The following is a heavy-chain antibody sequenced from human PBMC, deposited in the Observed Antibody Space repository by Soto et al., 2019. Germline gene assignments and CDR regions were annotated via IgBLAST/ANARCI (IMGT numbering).Heavy chain of an antibody. CDR3: AKDGSWDGGGGES. CDR1: GVTFSSDA. J-gene: IGHJ4*02. D-gene: IGHD3-16*01. Sequence: QVQLVQSGAELKKPGSSVKVSCSASGVTFSSDAFTWVRQAPGQWLEWMGNIIPVFRTSNYAQGFQGRLTNSADESTNTIYMELSSLRSEDTAVYFCAKDGSWDGGGGESWGQGTLVIVSS. V-gene: IGHV1-69*18. CDR2: IIPVFRTS.